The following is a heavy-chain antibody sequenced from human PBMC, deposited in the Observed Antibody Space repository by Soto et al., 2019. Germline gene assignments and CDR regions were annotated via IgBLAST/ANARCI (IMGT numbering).Heavy chain of an antibody. D-gene: IGHD5-18*01. V-gene: IGHV4-31*03. J-gene: IGHJ4*02. CDR2: IYYSGST. CDR1: GGSISSGGYY. CDR3: ARAAIAGEYYFDY. Sequence: SETLSLTCTVSGGSISSGGYYWSWIRQHPGKGLEWVGYIYYSGSTYYNPSLKSRVTISVDTSKNQFSLKLSSVTAADTAVYYCARAAIAGEYYFDYWGQGTLVTVSS.